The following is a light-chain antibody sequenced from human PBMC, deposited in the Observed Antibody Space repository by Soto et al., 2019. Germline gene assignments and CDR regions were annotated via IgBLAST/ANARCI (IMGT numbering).Light chain of an antibody. V-gene: IGKV3-20*01. CDR1: QIVTINS. Sequence: EVGLTQSPGTLSLSPGERATLSCRASQIVTINSLAWYQQKPGQPPRLLIYAASTRASVIPDRFSGSGSGTDFTLTISRLQPEDFALYYCQQYGDSPFTFGPGTRVDVK. CDR2: AAS. CDR3: QQYGDSPFT. J-gene: IGKJ3*01.